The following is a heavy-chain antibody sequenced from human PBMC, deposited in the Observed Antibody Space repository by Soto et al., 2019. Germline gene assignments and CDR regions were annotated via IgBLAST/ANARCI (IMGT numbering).Heavy chain of an antibody. Sequence: LSLPCSVSGYSVSSSDYYWAWIRQPPGKGLEWIGSMFYSGLTYYNPSLKSRVTLSVDTSKNQFSVRLNSVTAADTAVYYCAPLSVSLSGPYGIHVWGQGTTVTVSS. J-gene: IGHJ6*02. CDR2: MFYSGLT. CDR1: GYSVSSSDYY. CDR3: APLSVSLSGPYGIHV. D-gene: IGHD2-15*01. V-gene: IGHV4-39*01.